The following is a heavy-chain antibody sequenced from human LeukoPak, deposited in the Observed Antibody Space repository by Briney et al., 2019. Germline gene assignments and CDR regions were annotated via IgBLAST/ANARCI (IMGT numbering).Heavy chain of an antibody. CDR2: INHSGST. Sequence: SETLSLTCAVYGGSFSGYYWSWIRQPPGKGLEWIGEINHSGSTNYNPSLKSRVTISVDTSKNQFSLKLSSVTAADTAVYYCARLQRGFPFDYWGQGTLVTVSS. D-gene: IGHD2-21*01. CDR3: ARLQRGFPFDY. CDR1: GGSFSGYY. V-gene: IGHV4-34*01. J-gene: IGHJ4*02.